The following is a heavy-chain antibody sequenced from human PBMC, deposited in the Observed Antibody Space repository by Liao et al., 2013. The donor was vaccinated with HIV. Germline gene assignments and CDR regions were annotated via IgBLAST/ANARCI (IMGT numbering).Heavy chain of an antibody. D-gene: IGHD3-3*01. CDR2: IYYSGST. CDR3: ASQYYDFWSGYLAFDI. J-gene: IGHJ3*02. V-gene: IGHV4-59*01. Sequence: QVQLQESGPGLVKPSETLSLTCAVYGGSFSGYYWSWIRQPPGKGLEWIGYIYYSGSTNYNPSLKSRVTISVDTSKNQFSLKLSSVTAADTAVYYCASQYYDFWSGYLAFDIWGQGDNGHRLF. CDR1: GGSFSGYY.